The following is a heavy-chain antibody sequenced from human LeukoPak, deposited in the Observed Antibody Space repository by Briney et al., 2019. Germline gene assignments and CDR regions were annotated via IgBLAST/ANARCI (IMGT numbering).Heavy chain of an antibody. CDR2: MYSSGST. D-gene: IGHD3-3*01. J-gene: IGHJ4*02. CDR3: ASNEWSGYYFDY. V-gene: IGHV4-39*01. Sequence: PSETLSLTCTVSGGSISSSSYYWGWIRQPPGKGLEWIGSMYSSGSTYYNPSLESRVIMSVDTSKNQFSLKLSSVTAADTAVYYCASNEWSGYYFDYWGQGTLVTVSS. CDR1: GGSISSSSYY.